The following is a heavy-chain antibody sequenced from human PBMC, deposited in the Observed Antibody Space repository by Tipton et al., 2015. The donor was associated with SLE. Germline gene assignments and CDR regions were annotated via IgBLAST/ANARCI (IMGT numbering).Heavy chain of an antibody. CDR2: IYHVGST. CDR1: GDSVSSSY. CDR3: ARDRYCSGGSCFDWYFDL. J-gene: IGHJ2*01. V-gene: IGHV4-59*02. D-gene: IGHD2-15*01. Sequence: TLSLTCTVSGDSVSSSYWSWIRQTPGSGLEWIAYIYHVGSTNYNPSLRSRLTISVDTSKNQFSLNLTSVTAADTAVYYCARDRYCSGGSCFDWYFDLWGRGTLVTVSS.